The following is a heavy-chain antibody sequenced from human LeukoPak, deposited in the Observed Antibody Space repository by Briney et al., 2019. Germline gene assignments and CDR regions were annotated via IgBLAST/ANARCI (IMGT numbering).Heavy chain of an antibody. D-gene: IGHD5-24*01. CDR3: AKVDGPYHYYGMDV. Sequence: GGSLRLSCAASGFTFSSYTVNWVRQAPGKGLEWVSSISSSSSYIYYADSLKGRFTISRDNAKNSLYPQMNSLRAEDTAVYYCAKVDGPYHYYGMDVWGQGTTVTVSS. J-gene: IGHJ6*02. CDR1: GFTFSSYT. CDR2: ISSSSSYI. V-gene: IGHV3-21*01.